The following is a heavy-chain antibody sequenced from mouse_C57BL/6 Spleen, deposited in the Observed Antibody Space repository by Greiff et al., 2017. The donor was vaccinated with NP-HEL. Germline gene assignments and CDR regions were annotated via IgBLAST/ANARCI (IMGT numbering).Heavy chain of an antibody. J-gene: IGHJ3*01. CDR3: VAYYSKGAY. CDR1: GYSFTDYN. D-gene: IGHD2-5*01. CDR2: INPNYGTT. Sequence: EVKLMESGPELVKPGASVKISCKASGYSFTDYNMNWVKQSNGKSLEWIGVINPNYGTTSYNQKFKGKATLTVDQSSSTAYMQLNSLTSEDSAVYYCVAYYSKGAYWGQGTLVTVSA. V-gene: IGHV1-39*01.